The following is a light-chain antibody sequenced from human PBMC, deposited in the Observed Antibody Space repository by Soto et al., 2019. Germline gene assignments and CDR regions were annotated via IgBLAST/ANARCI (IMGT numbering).Light chain of an antibody. CDR3: QQYNSYSRRT. CDR2: DAS. CDR1: QSISSW. Sequence: DIQMTQSPSTLSASVGDRVTITCRASQSISSWLAWYQQKPGKAPKLLIYDASSLESGVPSRFSGSGSGTEFTLTSSSLQPDDFATYYCQQYNSYSRRTFGQGTKVEIK. J-gene: IGKJ1*01. V-gene: IGKV1-5*01.